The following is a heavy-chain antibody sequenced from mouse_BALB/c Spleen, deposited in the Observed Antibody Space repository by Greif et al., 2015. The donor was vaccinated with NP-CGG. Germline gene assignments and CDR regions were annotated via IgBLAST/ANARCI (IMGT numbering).Heavy chain of an antibody. J-gene: IGHJ4*01. CDR1: GYTFTSYW. CDR3: ARMGRYGMDY. D-gene: IGHD4-1*01. CDR2: INPSNGRT. V-gene: IGHV1S81*02. Sequence: QVQLQQSGAELVKPGASVKLSCKASGYTFTSYWMHWVKQRPGQGLEWIGEINPSNGRTNYNEKFKSKATLTVDKSSSTAYMQLSSLTSEDSAVYYCARMGRYGMDYWGQGTSVTVSS.